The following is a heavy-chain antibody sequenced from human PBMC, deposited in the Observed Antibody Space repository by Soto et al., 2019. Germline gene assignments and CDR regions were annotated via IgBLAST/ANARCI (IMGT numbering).Heavy chain of an antibody. CDR2: ISTYSGNS. CDR1: GYTFSSHG. J-gene: IGHJ3*01. V-gene: IGHV1-18*01. D-gene: IGHD4-17*01. CDR3: AINDFGGSEAVDV. Sequence: ASVKVSCKASGYTFSSHGISWVRQAPGQGLEWMGWISTYSGNSNYAQNFQGRVTMTTETSTSTAYMELTSLRSDDTAVYYCAINDFGGSEAVDVWGQGTMVTVSS.